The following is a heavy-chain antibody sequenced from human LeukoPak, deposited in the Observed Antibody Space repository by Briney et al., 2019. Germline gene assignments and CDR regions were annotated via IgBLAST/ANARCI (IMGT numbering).Heavy chain of an antibody. J-gene: IGHJ3*02. CDR3: ATTASPYYDFWSGYYSGAFDI. V-gene: IGHV4-39*07. CDR2: IYYSGST. D-gene: IGHD3-3*01. Sequence: SETLSLTCTVSGGSISSSSYYWGWIRQPPGKGLEWIGSIYYSGSTYYNPSLKSRVTISVDTSKNQFSLKLSSVTTADTAVYYCATTASPYYDFWSGYYSGAFDIWGQGTMVTVSS. CDR1: GGSISSSSYY.